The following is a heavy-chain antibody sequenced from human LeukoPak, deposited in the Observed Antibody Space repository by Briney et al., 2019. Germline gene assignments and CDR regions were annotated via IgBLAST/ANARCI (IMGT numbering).Heavy chain of an antibody. V-gene: IGHV3-23*01. CDR3: AKATAADVYYFDY. J-gene: IGHJ4*02. CDR1: GFTFSNYA. CDR2: ISGGAGSP. Sequence: GGSLRLSCAASGFTFSNYAMTWVRQAPGKGLEWVSVISGGAGSPYYADSVKGRFTISRDNAKNTLYLQLNSLRAEDSAVYYCAKATAADVYYFDYWGQGTLVTVSS. D-gene: IGHD6-13*01.